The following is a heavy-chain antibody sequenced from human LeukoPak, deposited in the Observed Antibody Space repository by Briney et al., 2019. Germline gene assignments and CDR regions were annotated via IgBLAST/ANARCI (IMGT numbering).Heavy chain of an antibody. CDR1: GYTFTSYG. CDR2: ISAYNGNA. CDR3: ALGLNYYGFCSGPHGNYFEY. J-gene: IGHJ4*02. V-gene: IGHV1-18*01. Sequence: APVKVSCKASGYTFTSYGISWVRQAPGQGLEWMGWISAYNGNANDAQKLQSRVTMTADPSTSTAYMELRSLRSDDTGVYYCALGLNYYGFCSGPHGNYFEYWGQGALVTVSS. D-gene: IGHD3-3*01.